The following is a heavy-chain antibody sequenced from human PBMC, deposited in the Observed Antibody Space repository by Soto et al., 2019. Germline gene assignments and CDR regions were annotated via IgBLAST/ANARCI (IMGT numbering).Heavy chain of an antibody. J-gene: IGHJ4*02. Sequence: EVQLLESGGGLVQPGGSLRLSCAASGFTFSSYAMSWVRQAPGKGLEWVSAISGSGGSTYYADSVKGRFTISRDNSNNTLYLQMNSLRAEDTAVYYCAKDYDDYGDYAPFDYWGQGTLVTVSS. CDR3: AKDYDDYGDYAPFDY. D-gene: IGHD4-17*01. CDR1: GFTFSSYA. V-gene: IGHV3-23*01. CDR2: ISGSGGST.